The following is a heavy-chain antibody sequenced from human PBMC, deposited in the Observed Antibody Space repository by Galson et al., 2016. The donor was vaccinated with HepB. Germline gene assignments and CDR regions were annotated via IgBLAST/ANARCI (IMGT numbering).Heavy chain of an antibody. V-gene: IGHV3-74*01. J-gene: IGHJ4*02. D-gene: IGHD3-3*01. Sequence: PRLSCAASGFTFSSYWMHWVRQAPGKGLVWVSRVNSDGSTTTYADSVKGRFTISRDNAKHTLYLQMNSLRAEDTAVYYCTRGNTQTFGSWGQGTLVTVSS. CDR2: VNSDGSTT. CDR3: TRGNTQTFGS. CDR1: GFTFSSYW.